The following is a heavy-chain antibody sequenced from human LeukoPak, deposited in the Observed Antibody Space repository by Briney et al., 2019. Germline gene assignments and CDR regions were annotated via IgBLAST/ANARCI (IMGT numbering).Heavy chain of an antibody. CDR1: GGSISSSNW. CDR3: ARQTGGSSDDY. Sequence: SGTLSLTCAVSGGSISSSNWWSWVRQPPGKGLEWIGEIYHSGSTNYNPSLKSRVTFSVDTPNNQFSLRLSSVTAADTAVYYCARQTGGSSDDYWGQGTLVTVSS. V-gene: IGHV4-4*02. D-gene: IGHD1-26*01. CDR2: IYHSGST. J-gene: IGHJ4*02.